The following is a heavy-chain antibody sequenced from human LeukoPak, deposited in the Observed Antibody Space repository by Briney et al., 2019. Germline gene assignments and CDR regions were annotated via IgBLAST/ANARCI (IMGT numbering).Heavy chain of an antibody. Sequence: ASVKVSCKASGYTFTGYYMHWVRQAPGQGPEWMGWINPNSGGTNYAQKFQGWVTMTRDTSISTAYMELSRLRSDDTAVYYCARDEGDDSSGYRHWGQGTLVTVSS. CDR1: GYTFTGYY. J-gene: IGHJ4*02. V-gene: IGHV1-2*04. D-gene: IGHD3-22*01. CDR2: INPNSGGT. CDR3: ARDEGDDSSGYRH.